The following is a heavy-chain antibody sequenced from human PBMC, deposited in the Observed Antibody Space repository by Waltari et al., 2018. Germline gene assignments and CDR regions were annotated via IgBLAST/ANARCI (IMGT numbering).Heavy chain of an antibody. CDR1: GFTFSSYS. Sequence: EVQLVESGGGLVQPGGSLRLSCVASGFTFSSYSMNWVRQAPGKGLEWVSYISTSSNTIYYAYFVKGRFTVSRDNAKNSLYLQMNSLRAEDTAVYYCARDAVTTGGAPVYWGQGTLVTVSS. D-gene: IGHD4-17*01. CDR2: ISTSSNTI. J-gene: IGHJ4*02. CDR3: ARDAVTTGGAPVY. V-gene: IGHV3-48*04.